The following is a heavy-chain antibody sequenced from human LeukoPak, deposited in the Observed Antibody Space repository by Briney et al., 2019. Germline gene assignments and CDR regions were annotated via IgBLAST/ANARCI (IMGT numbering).Heavy chain of an antibody. CDR2: IYYSGST. D-gene: IGHD3-22*01. J-gene: IGHJ3*02. Sequence: SETLSLTCTVSGGSISSYYWSWIRQPPGKGLEWIGYIYYSGSTNYNPSLKSRVTISVDTSKNQFSLKLSSVTAADTAVYYCASRSEVTMIVVVDDTFDIWGQGTMVTVSS. CDR3: ASRSEVTMIVVVDDTFDI. CDR1: GGSISSYY. V-gene: IGHV4-59*08.